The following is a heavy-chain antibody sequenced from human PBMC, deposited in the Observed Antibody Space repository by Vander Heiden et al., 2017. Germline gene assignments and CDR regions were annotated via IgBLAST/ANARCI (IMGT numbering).Heavy chain of an antibody. J-gene: IGHJ3*02. CDR1: GYSFTLYW. D-gene: IGHD3-22*01. Sequence: EVQLVQSGAEVKKSGESLKISCKASGYSFTLYWIAWVRQMPGKGLEWMGIIYPGDFDTRYSPPFEGQVTMSADRSTSTAYLQWSSLKASDTAMYFCARRLPLVDSIPDAFDIWGQGTMVTVSS. CDR2: IYPGDFDT. V-gene: IGHV5-51*01. CDR3: ARRLPLVDSIPDAFDI.